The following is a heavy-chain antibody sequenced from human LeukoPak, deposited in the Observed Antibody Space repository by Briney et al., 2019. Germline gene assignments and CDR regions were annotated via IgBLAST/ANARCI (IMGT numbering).Heavy chain of an antibody. CDR3: ARVISAAVDY. Sequence: SETLSLTCTVSGGSISSYYWSWIRQPPGKGLEWIGYIYYSGSTNYNPSLKSRVTISVDTSKNQFSLDLTSVTAADTAVYYCARVISAAVDYWGQGTLVTVSS. CDR2: IYYSGST. V-gene: IGHV4-59*08. D-gene: IGHD6-13*01. CDR1: GGSISSYY. J-gene: IGHJ4*02.